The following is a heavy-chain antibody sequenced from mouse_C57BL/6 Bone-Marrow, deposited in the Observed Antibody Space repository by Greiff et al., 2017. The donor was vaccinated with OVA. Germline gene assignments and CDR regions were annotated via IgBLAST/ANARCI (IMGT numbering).Heavy chain of an antibody. V-gene: IGHV5-6*01. CDR1: GFTFSSYG. Sequence: EVQLVESGGDLVKPGGSLKLSCAASGFTFSSYGMSWVRQTPDKRLEWVATISSGGSYTYYPDSVKGRFTISRDNAKNTLYLQMSSLKSEDTAMYYCASPLYYYGSSPDYWGQGTTLTVSS. CDR2: ISSGGSYT. J-gene: IGHJ2*01. D-gene: IGHD1-1*01. CDR3: ASPLYYYGSSPDY.